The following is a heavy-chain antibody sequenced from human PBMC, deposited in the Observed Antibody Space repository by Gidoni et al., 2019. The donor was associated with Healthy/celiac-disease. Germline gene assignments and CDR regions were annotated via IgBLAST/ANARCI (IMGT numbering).Heavy chain of an antibody. D-gene: IGHD4-17*01. CDR1: GGSISSGGYY. CDR2: IYYSGST. CDR3: ARVRATVTHFYFDY. V-gene: IGHV4-31*03. Sequence: QVQLQESGPGLVQPSQTLSLTCTVSGGSISSGGYYWSWIRQHPGKGLEWIGYIYYSGSTYYNPSLKSRVTISVDTSKNQFSLKLSSVTAADTAVYYCARVRATVTHFYFDYWGQGTLVTVSS. J-gene: IGHJ4*02.